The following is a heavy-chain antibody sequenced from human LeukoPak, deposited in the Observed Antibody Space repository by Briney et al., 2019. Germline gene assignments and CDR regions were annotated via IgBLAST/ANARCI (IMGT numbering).Heavy chain of an antibody. J-gene: IGHJ4*02. D-gene: IGHD3-16*01. CDR1: GGSISSGDYY. Sequence: SETLSLTCIVSGGSISSGDYYWSWIRQPPGKGLEWIGYIYYSGSTTYNPSLKSRVTMSVDTSKNQFSLNLSSVTAADTAVYYCARGRIGGPKAPFDYWGQGTLVTVSS. V-gene: IGHV4-61*08. CDR2: IYYSGST. CDR3: ARGRIGGPKAPFDY.